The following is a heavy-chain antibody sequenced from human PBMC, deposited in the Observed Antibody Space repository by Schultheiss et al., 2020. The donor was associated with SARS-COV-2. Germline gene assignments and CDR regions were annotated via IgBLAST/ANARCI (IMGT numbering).Heavy chain of an antibody. Sequence: GESLKISCAASGFTFSTYWMHWVRQAPGKGLVWVSRINGGGTDPYYADSVKGRFTISRDNAKNTLFLQMHNLRPEDTAMYYCAKDMTWMATVFDQWGQGTPVTVSS. CDR3: AKDMTWMATVFDQ. CDR2: INGGGTDP. V-gene: IGHV3-74*01. D-gene: IGHD5-24*01. J-gene: IGHJ4*02. CDR1: GFTFSTYW.